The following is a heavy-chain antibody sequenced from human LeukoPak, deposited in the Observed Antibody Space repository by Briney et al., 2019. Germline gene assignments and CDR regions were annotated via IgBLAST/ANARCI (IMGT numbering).Heavy chain of an antibody. D-gene: IGHD7-27*01. CDR3: ARVQPGIRGFDP. Sequence: VASVKVSRKASGYTFTNYYIHWVRQAPGQGLECMGIINPSGGSTSYAQKFQGRVTMTRDTSISTAYMELSRLRSDDTAVYYCARVQPGIRGFDPWGQGTLVTVSS. CDR2: INPSGGST. V-gene: IGHV1-46*01. J-gene: IGHJ5*02. CDR1: GYTFTNYY.